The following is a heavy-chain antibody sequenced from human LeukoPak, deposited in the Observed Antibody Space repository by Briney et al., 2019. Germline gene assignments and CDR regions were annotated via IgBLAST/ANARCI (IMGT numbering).Heavy chain of an antibody. CDR1: GFTFSSYA. CDR2: IYSSGST. Sequence: PGGSLRLSCAASGFTFSSYAMSWVRQAPGKGLEWVSVIYSSGSTYYADSVKGRFTISRDNSKNTLYLQMNSLRAEDSALYYCAMTFGAGRHFDYWGQGTLVTVSS. J-gene: IGHJ4*02. V-gene: IGHV3-66*01. D-gene: IGHD3-10*01. CDR3: AMTFGAGRHFDY.